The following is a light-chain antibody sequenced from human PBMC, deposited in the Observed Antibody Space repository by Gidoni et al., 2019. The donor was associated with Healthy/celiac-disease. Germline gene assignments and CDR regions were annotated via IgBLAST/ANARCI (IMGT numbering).Light chain of an antibody. Sequence: DIQMTQSPSSLSASVGDRVTIPCQASQDIRNYLNWYQQKPGKAPKLLIYDASNLETGVPSRFSGSGSGTDFTFTISSLQPEDMATYYCQQYDNLPSYTFGQGTKLEIK. CDR2: DAS. V-gene: IGKV1-33*01. J-gene: IGKJ2*01. CDR1: QDIRNY. CDR3: QQYDNLPSYT.